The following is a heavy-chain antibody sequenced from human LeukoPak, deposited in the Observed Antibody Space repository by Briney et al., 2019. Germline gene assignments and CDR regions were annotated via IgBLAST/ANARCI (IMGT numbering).Heavy chain of an antibody. CDR3: ARWGSNMAREKGDH. Sequence: SETLSLTCTVSGGSISSSSYYWGWIRQPPGKGLEWIGSIYYSGSTYYNPSLKSRVTISVDTSKNQFSLKLSSVTAADTAVYYCARWGSNMAREKGDHWGQGTLVTVSS. V-gene: IGHV4-39*01. CDR2: IYYSGST. J-gene: IGHJ4*02. D-gene: IGHD3-10*01. CDR1: GGSISSSSYY.